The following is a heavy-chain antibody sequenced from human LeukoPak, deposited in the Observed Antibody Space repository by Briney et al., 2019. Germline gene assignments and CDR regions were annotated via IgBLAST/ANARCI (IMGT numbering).Heavy chain of an antibody. V-gene: IGHV1-18*01. D-gene: IGHD6-19*01. Sequence: ASVKVSCKASGYTFTSYGISWVRQAPGQGVEWMGWISAYNGNTNYAQKLQGRVTMTQDTSTSKAYMELRSLRSDDPAVYYCARIAVAGTDAFDIWGQGTMVTVSS. CDR1: GYTFTSYG. CDR3: ARIAVAGTDAFDI. J-gene: IGHJ3*02. CDR2: ISAYNGNT.